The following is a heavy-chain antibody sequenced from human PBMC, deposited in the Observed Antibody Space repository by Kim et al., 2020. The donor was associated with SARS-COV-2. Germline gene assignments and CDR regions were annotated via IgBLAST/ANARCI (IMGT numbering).Heavy chain of an antibody. D-gene: IGHD2-8*01. CDR3: AKDIRCSTCWYFDL. J-gene: IGHJ2*01. V-gene: IGHV3-9*01. Sequence: ADVVKGRFTSSRENAKNSLYLQMTSLRVEDTALYYCAKDIRCSTCWYFDLWGRGTLVTVSS.